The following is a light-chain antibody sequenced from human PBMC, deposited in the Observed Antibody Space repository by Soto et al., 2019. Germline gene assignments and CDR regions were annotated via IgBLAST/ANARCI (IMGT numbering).Light chain of an antibody. CDR2: GAS. CDR3: QQYNKWPRT. Sequence: EIVLTQSPGTLSLSPGERATLSCRASQSVSSYLAWYQQKPGQAPRLLIYGASTRAAIIPARFSGSGSGTEFTLTISSLQSEDFAVYYCQQYNKWPRTFGQGTKVDIK. J-gene: IGKJ1*01. V-gene: IGKV3-15*01. CDR1: QSVSSY.